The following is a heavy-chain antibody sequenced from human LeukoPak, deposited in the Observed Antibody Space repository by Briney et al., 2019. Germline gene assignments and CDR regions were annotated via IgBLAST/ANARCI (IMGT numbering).Heavy chain of an antibody. CDR1: GGSFSGYY. Sequence: SETLSPTCAVYGGSFSGYYWSWIRQPPGKGLEWIGEINHSGSTNYNPSLKSRVTISVDTSKNQFSLKLSSVTAADTAVYYCARGHSDYFLDSWGQGTLITVSS. V-gene: IGHV4-34*01. CDR2: INHSGST. CDR3: ARGHSDYFLDS. J-gene: IGHJ4*02. D-gene: IGHD2/OR15-2a*01.